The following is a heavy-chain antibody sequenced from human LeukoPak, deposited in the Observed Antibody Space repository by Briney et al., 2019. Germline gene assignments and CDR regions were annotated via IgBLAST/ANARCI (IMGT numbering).Heavy chain of an antibody. CDR2: IIPILGIA. J-gene: IGHJ4*02. D-gene: IGHD4-23*01. CDR1: GGTFSSYA. Sequence: SVKVSCKASGGTFSSYAISWVRQAPGQGLEWMGRIIPILGIANYAQKFQGRVTITADESTSTAYMELSSLRSEDTAVYYCARVGQAVVREYYFDYWGQGTLVTVSS. V-gene: IGHV1-69*04. CDR3: ARVGQAVVREYYFDY.